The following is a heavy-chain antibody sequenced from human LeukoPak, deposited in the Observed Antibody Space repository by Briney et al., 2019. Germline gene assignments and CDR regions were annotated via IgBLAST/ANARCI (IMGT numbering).Heavy chain of an antibody. Sequence: GGSLRLSCAASGFTFSSYGMHWVRQAPGKGLEWVAVISYDGSNKYYGDSLKGRFTISRDNSKNTLYLHMNSLRPEDTAVYYCAKDQKQWLEYYFDYWGQGTSVTVSS. CDR2: ISYDGSNK. CDR3: AKDQKQWLEYYFDY. CDR1: GFTFSSYG. J-gene: IGHJ4*02. V-gene: IGHV3-30*18. D-gene: IGHD6-19*01.